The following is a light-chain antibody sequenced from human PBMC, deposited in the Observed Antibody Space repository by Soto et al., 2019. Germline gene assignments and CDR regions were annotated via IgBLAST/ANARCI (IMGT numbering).Light chain of an antibody. Sequence: EMGLPQSPGPLSLSPGEIATLSCMASQSVSTSFLAWYQQKPGQATRLLISGASNRATGIPDRFSGSGSGTDFTLTISSLEPDDFAVYYCQHYGSSPPFTFGPGTQVDSK. V-gene: IGKV3-20*01. J-gene: IGKJ3*01. CDR1: QSVSTSF. CDR3: QHYGSSPPFT. CDR2: GAS.